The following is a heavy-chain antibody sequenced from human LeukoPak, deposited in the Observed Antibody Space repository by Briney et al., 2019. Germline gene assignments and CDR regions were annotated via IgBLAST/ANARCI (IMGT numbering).Heavy chain of an antibody. J-gene: IGHJ4*02. CDR1: GFTFNNYA. V-gene: IGHV3-23*01. CDR2: ISGSGGST. Sequence: GGSLRLSCAASGFTFNNYAMSWVRQAPGKGLEWVSAISGSGGSTDYADSVKGRFTISRDNSKNTLYLQMNSLRAEDTAVYYCARDDALCYFDYWGQGTLVTVSS. D-gene: IGHD3-16*01. CDR3: ARDDALCYFDY.